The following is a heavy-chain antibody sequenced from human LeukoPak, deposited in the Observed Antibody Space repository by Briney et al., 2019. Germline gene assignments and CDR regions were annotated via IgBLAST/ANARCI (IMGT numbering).Heavy chain of an antibody. V-gene: IGHV3-9*01. J-gene: IGHJ4*02. CDR2: ISWNSGSI. CDR1: GFTFDDYA. Sequence: GGSLRLSCAASGFTFDDYAMHWVRQAPGEGLEWVSGISWNSGSIGYADSVKGRFTISRDNAKNSLYLQMNSLRAEDTALYYCAKVIGYDFWSGYDYWGQGTLVTVSS. CDR3: AKVIGYDFWSGYDY. D-gene: IGHD3-3*01.